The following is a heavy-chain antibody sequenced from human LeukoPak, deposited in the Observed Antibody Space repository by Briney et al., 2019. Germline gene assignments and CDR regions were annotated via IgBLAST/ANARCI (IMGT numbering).Heavy chain of an antibody. CDR1: GFTFSSYG. J-gene: IGHJ4*02. D-gene: IGHD3-3*01. CDR3: AKDGKRRTIFGVVMRETYFDY. CDR2: ISGSGGST. V-gene: IGHV3-23*01. Sequence: PGGSLRLSCAASGFTFSSYGMSWVRQAPGKGLEWVSAISGSGGSTYYADSVKGRFTISRDNSKNTLYLQMNSLRAEDTAVYYCAKDGKRRTIFGVVMRETYFDYWGQGTLVTVSS.